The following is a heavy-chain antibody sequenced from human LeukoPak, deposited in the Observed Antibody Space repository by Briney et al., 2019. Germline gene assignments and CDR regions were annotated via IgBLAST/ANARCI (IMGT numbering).Heavy chain of an antibody. D-gene: IGHD6-13*01. CDR2: IYYSGST. J-gene: IGHJ3*02. Sequence: SETLSLTCTASGGSINSYYRSWIRQPPGKGLEWIGYIYYSGSTNYNPSLKSRVTISVDTSKNQFSLKLTSVTAADTAVYYCASRGVAAAYDAFDIWGQGTMVTVSS. CDR1: GGSINSYY. V-gene: IGHV4-59*08. CDR3: ASRGVAAAYDAFDI.